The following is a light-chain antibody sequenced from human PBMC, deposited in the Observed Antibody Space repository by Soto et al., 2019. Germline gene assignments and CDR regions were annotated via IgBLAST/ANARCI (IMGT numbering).Light chain of an antibody. J-gene: IGKJ2*01. CDR1: QTVASN. Sequence: EIVMTQSPASLSVSPGEGATLSCRASQTVASNLAWYQQKPGQGPRLLIHGASTRATGVPASFSGSGSGTDFTLTISSLQSEDFAVYYCQQYHNWPPQYTFGQGTKLQIK. CDR2: GAS. V-gene: IGKV3-15*01. CDR3: QQYHNWPPQYT.